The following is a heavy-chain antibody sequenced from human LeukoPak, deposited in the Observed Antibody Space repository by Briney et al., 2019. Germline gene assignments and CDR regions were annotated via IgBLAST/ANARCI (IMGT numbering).Heavy chain of an antibody. CDR1: GGSTSSSSYY. J-gene: IGHJ4*02. V-gene: IGHV4-39*01. CDR2: IYYSGST. CDR3: ARQWGVVRGVTGINFDY. D-gene: IGHD3-10*01. Sequence: PSETLSLTCTVSGGSTSSSSYYWGWIRQPPGKGLEWIGSIYYSGSTYYNPSLKSRVTISVDTSKNQFSLKLRSVSAADTAVYYCARQWGVVRGVTGINFDYWGQGTLVTVSS.